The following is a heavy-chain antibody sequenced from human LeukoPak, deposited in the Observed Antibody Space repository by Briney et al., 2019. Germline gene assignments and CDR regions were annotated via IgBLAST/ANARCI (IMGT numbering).Heavy chain of an antibody. J-gene: IGHJ4*02. CDR1: GYTFTHYA. Sequence: GASVKVSCKASGYTFTHYAIHWVRQAPGQRLEWMGWINAANGNTRYSQKFLGRVTITRDASASTVYMELSSLRSEDTAIYYCARGYCSSTTCSIDYWGQGTLVTVSS. CDR2: INAANGNT. V-gene: IGHV1-3*01. D-gene: IGHD2-2*01. CDR3: ARGYCSSTTCSIDY.